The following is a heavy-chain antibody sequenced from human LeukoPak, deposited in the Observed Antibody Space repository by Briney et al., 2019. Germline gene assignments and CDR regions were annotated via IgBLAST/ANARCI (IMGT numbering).Heavy chain of an antibody. D-gene: IGHD1-14*01. Sequence: SETLSLTCTVSGYSISNGYYWGWVRQPPGKGLEWIGIIYHSGSPYYNPSLESRVTMSVDTSKNQFSLRLTSVTAADTAVYFCTRGPAPPNPTDYWGQGTLVTVSS. V-gene: IGHV4-38-2*02. J-gene: IGHJ4*02. CDR1: GYSISNGYY. CDR2: IYHSGSP. CDR3: TRGPAPPNPTDY.